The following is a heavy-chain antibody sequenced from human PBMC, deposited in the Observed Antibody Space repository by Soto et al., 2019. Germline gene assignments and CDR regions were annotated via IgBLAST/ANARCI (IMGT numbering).Heavy chain of an antibody. V-gene: IGHV4-34*01. D-gene: IGHD3-9*01. Sequence: PSETLSLTCAVYGGSFSGYYWSWIRQPPGKGLEWIGEINHSGSTNYNPSLKSRVTISVDTSKNQFSLRAEDTAVYYCAKDLSPRYFDWLLYRSYYYYGMDVWGQGTTVTVSS. CDR2: INHSGST. CDR1: GGSFSGYY. CDR3: AKDLSPRYFDWLLYRSYYYYGMDV. J-gene: IGHJ6*02.